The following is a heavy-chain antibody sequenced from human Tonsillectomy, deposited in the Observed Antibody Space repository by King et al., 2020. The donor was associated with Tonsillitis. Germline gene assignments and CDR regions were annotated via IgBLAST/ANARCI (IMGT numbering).Heavy chain of an antibody. CDR2: ISSSSSYI. CDR3: ARDQQLIR. CDR1: GFTFSSSS. D-gene: IGHD4-11*01. Sequence: EVQLVESGGGLVKPGGSLRLSCAASGFTFSSSSMNWVRQAPEKGLEWVSSISSSSSYIYYADSVKGRFTISRDNANNSLYLQMNSLRAEDTAVYYCARDQQLIRWGQGTLVTVSS. J-gene: IGHJ4*02. V-gene: IGHV3-21*01.